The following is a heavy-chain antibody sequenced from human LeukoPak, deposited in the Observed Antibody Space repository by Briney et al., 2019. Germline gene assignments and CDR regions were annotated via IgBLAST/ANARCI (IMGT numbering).Heavy chain of an antibody. J-gene: IGHJ4*02. CDR3: ARGLRYSSGWYFDY. V-gene: IGHV4-34*01. Sequence: SETLSLTCAVYGGSFSGYYWSWIRQPPGKGLEWIGEINHSGSTNYNPSLKSRVTISVDTSKNQFSLKLSSVTAADTAVYYCARGLRYSSGWYFDYRGQGTLVTVSS. D-gene: IGHD6-19*01. CDR2: INHSGST. CDR1: GGSFSGYY.